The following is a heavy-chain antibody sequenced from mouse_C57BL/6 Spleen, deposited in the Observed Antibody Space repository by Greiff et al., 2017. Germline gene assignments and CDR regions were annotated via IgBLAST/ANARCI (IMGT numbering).Heavy chain of an antibody. D-gene: IGHD1-1*02. CDR3: ARISKLYYYAMEH. CDR2: IDPANGST. V-gene: IGHV14-3*01. Sequence: EVQLQQSVAELVRPGASVKLSCTASGFNFKNTYMHWVKQRPEQGLEWIGRIDPANGSTNDAPKFQGKATITADTSSTTAYLQLSSLTSADTAIYYCARISKLYYYAMEHWGQGTSVTVSS. J-gene: IGHJ4*01. CDR1: GFNFKNTY.